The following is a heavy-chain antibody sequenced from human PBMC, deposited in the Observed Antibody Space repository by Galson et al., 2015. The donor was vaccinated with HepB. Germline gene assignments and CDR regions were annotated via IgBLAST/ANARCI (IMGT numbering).Heavy chain of an antibody. J-gene: IGHJ5*02. CDR1: GGSISFHF. Sequence: SETLSLICTVSGGSISFHFWSWIRQPPGKGLEWMGYVYSSGDTNYNPSLKSRGSMSIDTSKNQFSLKLNSVTAADTAVYYCARGEGSGSYVSWFDPWGQGTQVTVSS. D-gene: IGHD3-10*01. CDR3: ARGEGSGSYVSWFDP. V-gene: IGHV4-59*11. CDR2: VYSSGDT.